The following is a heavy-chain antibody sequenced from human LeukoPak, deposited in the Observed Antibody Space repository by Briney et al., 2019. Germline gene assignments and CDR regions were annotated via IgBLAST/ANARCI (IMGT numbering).Heavy chain of an antibody. CDR3: ARALSWTTDSYYYMDV. D-gene: IGHD3/OR15-3a*01. J-gene: IGHJ6*03. Sequence: GASVKVSCKASGSTFTSYDINWVRQATGQGLEWMGWINPNSGNTGYAQKFQGRVTMTKNNSITTAYMELSSLRSEDTAVYYCARALSWTTDSYYYMDVWGKGTTVTVSS. CDR1: GSTFTSYD. V-gene: IGHV1-8*01. CDR2: INPNSGNT.